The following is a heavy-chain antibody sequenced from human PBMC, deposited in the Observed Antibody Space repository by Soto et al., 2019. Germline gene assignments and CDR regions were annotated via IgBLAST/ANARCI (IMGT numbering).Heavy chain of an antibody. CDR2: IYWDDDK. V-gene: IGHV2-5*02. Sequence: QITLKESGPTLVKPTQTLTLTCTFSGFSLSTSGVGVAWIRQPPGKALEWLALIYWDDDKRYSPSLKSRLTITKDTAKNQVVLTMTKMDPVDTSTYYCAHGTEKFDPWGQGTLVTVSS. CDR1: GFSLSTSGVG. J-gene: IGHJ5*02. CDR3: AHGTEKFDP.